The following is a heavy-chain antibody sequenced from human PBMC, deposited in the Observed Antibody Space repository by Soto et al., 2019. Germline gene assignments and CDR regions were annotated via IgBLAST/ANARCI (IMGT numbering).Heavy chain of an antibody. J-gene: IGHJ4*02. CDR1: GVSFSSYS. CDR3: AKVSAWSPGNYFDY. D-gene: IGHD3-10*01. CDR2: ISGSGGST. V-gene: IGHV3-23*01. Sequence: GGSRTLSCAACGVSFSSYSMSWVQQAPGKGLEWVSAISGSGGSTYYADSVKGRFTISRDNSKNTLYLQMNSLRAEDTAVYYCAKVSAWSPGNYFDYWGQGTLVTV.